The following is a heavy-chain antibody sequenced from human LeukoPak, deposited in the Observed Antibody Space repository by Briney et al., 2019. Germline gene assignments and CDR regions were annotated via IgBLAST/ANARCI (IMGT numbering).Heavy chain of an antibody. D-gene: IGHD1-26*01. CDR1: GGSISSSSYY. CDR3: ARAPAGSYGEGY. Sequence: PSETLSLTCTVSGGSISSSSYYWGWIRQPPGKGLEWIGSIYYSGSTYYNPSLKSRVTISVDTSKNQFSLKLSSVTAADTAVYYCARAPAGSYGEGYWGQGTLVTVSS. CDR2: IYYSGST. V-gene: IGHV4-39*07. J-gene: IGHJ4*02.